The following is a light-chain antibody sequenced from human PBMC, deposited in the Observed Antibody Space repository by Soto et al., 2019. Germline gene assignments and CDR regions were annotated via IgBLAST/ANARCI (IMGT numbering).Light chain of an antibody. CDR1: SSDVGGYNY. J-gene: IGLJ2*01. CDR2: EVS. Sequence: QSALTQPASVSGSPGQSITISCTGTSSDVGGYNYVSWYQHHPGKAPKLMIYEVSNRPSGVSNRFSGSKSGNTASLTISGLQAEDEADFYCSSYTSSNPGVFGGGTKLTVL. CDR3: SSYTSSNPGV. V-gene: IGLV2-14*01.